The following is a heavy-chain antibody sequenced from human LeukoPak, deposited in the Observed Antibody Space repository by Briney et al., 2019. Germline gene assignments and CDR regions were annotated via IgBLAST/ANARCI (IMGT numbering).Heavy chain of an antibody. CDR2: ISSSGTTK. CDR3: ARGNAPLPFDF. Sequence: QPGGSLRLSCAASGFTFSSYEMNWVRQAPGKGLEWVSYISSSGTTKHYADSVKGRFTISRDNAKNSLYLQMNSLRAEDTAVYYCARGNAPLPFDFWGQGTLVTVSS. V-gene: IGHV3-48*03. CDR1: GFTFSSYE. D-gene: IGHD2-2*01. J-gene: IGHJ4*02.